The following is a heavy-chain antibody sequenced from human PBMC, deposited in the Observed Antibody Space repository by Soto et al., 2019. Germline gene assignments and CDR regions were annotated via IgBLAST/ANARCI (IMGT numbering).Heavy chain of an antibody. CDR2: IYYSGST. J-gene: IGHJ6*03. CDR1: GGSISSYY. CDR3: ARVGHSGYDKYYYYMDV. D-gene: IGHD5-12*01. Sequence: PSETLSLTCTVSGGSISSYYWSWIRQPPGKGLEWIGYIYYSGSTNYNPSLKSRVTISVDTSKNQFSLKLSSVTAADTAVYYCARVGHSGYDKYYYYMDVWGKGTTVTVSS. V-gene: IGHV4-59*01.